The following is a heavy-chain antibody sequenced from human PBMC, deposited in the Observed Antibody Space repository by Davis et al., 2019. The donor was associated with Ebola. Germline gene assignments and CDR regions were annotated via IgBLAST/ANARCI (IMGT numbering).Heavy chain of an antibody. CDR3: ARTARVQLWLY. Sequence: SGPTLVKPTQTLTLTCTFSGFSLSTSGVGVGWIRQPPGKALEWVALIYWDDDERYNPTLESRVTITKDTSNNQVVLTMTDMDPVDTGTYYCARTARVQLWLYWGQGTLVTVSS. V-gene: IGHV2-5*02. J-gene: IGHJ4*02. CDR2: IYWDDDE. CDR1: GFSLSTSGVG. D-gene: IGHD6-19*01.